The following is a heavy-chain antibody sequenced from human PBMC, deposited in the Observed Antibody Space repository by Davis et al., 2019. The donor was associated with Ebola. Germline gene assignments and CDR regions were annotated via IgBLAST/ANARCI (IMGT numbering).Heavy chain of an antibody. D-gene: IGHD2-2*02. Sequence: PSETLSLTCTVSGGSISSSSYYWGWIRQPPGKGLEWIGSIYYSGSTYYNPSLKSRVTISVDTSKNQFSLKLSSVTAADTAVYYCARGGRYCSITSCYNGMDVWGQGTTVTVSS. V-gene: IGHV4-39*07. CDR2: IYYSGST. CDR1: GGSISSSSYY. CDR3: ARGGRYCSITSCYNGMDV. J-gene: IGHJ6*02.